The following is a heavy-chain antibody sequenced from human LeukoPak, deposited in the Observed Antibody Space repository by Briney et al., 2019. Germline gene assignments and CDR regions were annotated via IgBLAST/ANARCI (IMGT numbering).Heavy chain of an antibody. CDR3: ARAPLSGAPYYYYYYMDV. J-gene: IGHJ6*03. Sequence: SETLSLTCAVYGGSFSGYYWSWIRQPPGKGLEWIGEINHSGSTNYNPSLKSRVTISVDTSKNQFSLKLSSVTAADTAVYYCARAPLSGAPYYYYYYMDVWGKGTTVTGSS. CDR1: GGSFSGYY. V-gene: IGHV4-34*01. D-gene: IGHD2/OR15-2a*01. CDR2: INHSGST.